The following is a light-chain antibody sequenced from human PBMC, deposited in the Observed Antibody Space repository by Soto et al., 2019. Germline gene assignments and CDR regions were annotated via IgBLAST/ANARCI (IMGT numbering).Light chain of an antibody. CDR3: QQYNNWPPWT. V-gene: IGKV3-15*01. CDR1: QSVSSN. Sequence: EIVMTQSPATLSVSPGERATLSCRASQSVSSNLAWYQQKPGQAPRLLIHAASSRPTGIPARFSGIWSGTDFPRTLSSLQSEDSAVYSCQQYNNWPPWTFGQGTKVEIK. CDR2: AAS. J-gene: IGKJ1*01.